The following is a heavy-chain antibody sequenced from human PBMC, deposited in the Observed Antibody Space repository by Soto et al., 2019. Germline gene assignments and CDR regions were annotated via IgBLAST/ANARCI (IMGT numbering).Heavy chain of an antibody. D-gene: IGHD5-12*01. J-gene: IGHJ4*02. Sequence: GGSLRLSCAAFGFTFSSYSMHWVRQAPGKGLDWVAVISYDGSNKYYADSVKGRFTISRDNSRNNLYLQMNTLRPEDTAMYYCARVYSSLDYGIDSWGQGTLVTVYS. CDR3: ARVYSSLDYGIDS. V-gene: IGHV3-30-3*01. CDR2: ISYDGSNK. CDR1: GFTFSSYS.